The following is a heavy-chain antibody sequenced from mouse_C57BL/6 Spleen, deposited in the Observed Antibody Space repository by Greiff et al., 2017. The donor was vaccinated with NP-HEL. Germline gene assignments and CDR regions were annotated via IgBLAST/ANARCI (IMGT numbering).Heavy chain of an antibody. CDR1: GYTFTSYW. Sequence: QVQLQQPGAELVMPGASVKLSCKASGYTFTSYWMHWVKQRPGQGLEWIGEIDPSGSYTNYHQKFKCKSTLTVDKSSSTAYMQLSSLTSEDSAVYYGARLETLYYGSRTGYCEVWGTGTTVTVSS. D-gene: IGHD1-1*01. CDR3: ARLETLYYGSRTGYCEV. CDR2: IDPSGSYT. J-gene: IGHJ1*03. V-gene: IGHV1-69*01.